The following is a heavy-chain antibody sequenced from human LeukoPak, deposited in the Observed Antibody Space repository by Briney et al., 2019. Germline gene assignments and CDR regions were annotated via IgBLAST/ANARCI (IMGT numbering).Heavy chain of an antibody. CDR3: AKDGNCGGDCYGWFDP. V-gene: IGHV3-33*06. D-gene: IGHD2-21*02. J-gene: IGHJ5*02. CDR1: GFMFSRSD. CDR2: IWHDRSDTYGSNK. Sequence: PGKSLRLSCAASGFMFSRSDIHWVRQAPGKGLEWVAVIWHDRSDTYGSNKYYADSVKVRFTISRDNSKNTVYLQMNSLRVEDTAVYYCAKDGNCGGDCYGWFDPWGQGALVTVSS.